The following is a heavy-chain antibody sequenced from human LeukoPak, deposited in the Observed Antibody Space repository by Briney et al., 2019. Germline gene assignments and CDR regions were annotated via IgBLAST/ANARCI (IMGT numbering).Heavy chain of an antibody. CDR1: GFTFSSYS. D-gene: IGHD6-19*01. Sequence: GGSLRLSCAASGFTFSSYSMNWVRQAPGKGLEWVSYISSSGSTIYYADSVKGRFTISRDNAKNSLYLQMNSLRDEDTAVYYCARDQRDSSGWYYFDYWGQGTLVTVSS. CDR3: ARDQRDSSGWYYFDY. V-gene: IGHV3-48*02. CDR2: ISSSGSTI. J-gene: IGHJ4*02.